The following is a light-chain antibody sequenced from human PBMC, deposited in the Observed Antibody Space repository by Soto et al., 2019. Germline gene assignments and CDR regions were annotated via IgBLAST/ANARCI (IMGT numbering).Light chain of an antibody. CDR1: QSINNY. CDR3: QQRSDWPLT. Sequence: EIVLTQFPGTLSLSPGERATLSCRASQSINNYLAWYQQRPGQAPRLLIYDASTRAAGISPRFSGSGSGTDFTLTVSSLEPEDFAVYYCQQRSDWPLTFGGGTRVDIK. V-gene: IGKV3-11*01. CDR2: DAS. J-gene: IGKJ4*01.